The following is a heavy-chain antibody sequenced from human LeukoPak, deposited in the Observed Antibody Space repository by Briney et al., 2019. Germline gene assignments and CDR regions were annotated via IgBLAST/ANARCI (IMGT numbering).Heavy chain of an antibody. CDR1: GGSISSGGYY. CDR2: IYYSGST. V-gene: IGHV4-31*03. J-gene: IGHJ2*01. CDR3: ARRLYSSSWYWYFDL. Sequence: SETLSLTCTVSGGSISSGGYYWSWIRQHPGKGREWNGYIYYSGSTYYNPSLKSRVTISVDTSKNQFSLKLSSVTAADTAVYYCARRLYSSSWYWYFDLWGRGTLVTVSS. D-gene: IGHD6-13*01.